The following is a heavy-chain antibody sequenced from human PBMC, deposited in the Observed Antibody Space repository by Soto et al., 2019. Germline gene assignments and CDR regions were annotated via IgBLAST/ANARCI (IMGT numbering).Heavy chain of an antibody. J-gene: IGHJ1*01. V-gene: IGHV4-31*03. D-gene: IGHD1-26*01. CDR1: GGSISSGGYY. CDR2: IYYSGST. Sequence: QVQLQEAGPGLVKPSQTLSLTCTVSGGSISSGGYYWSWIRQHPGKGLEWIGYIYYSGSTYYNPTLKSRVTISVDTSKNQSSLKLSSVTAADTAVYYCARNSRFTAGTAYFQHWGQGPLVTFSS. CDR3: ARNSRFTAGTAYFQH.